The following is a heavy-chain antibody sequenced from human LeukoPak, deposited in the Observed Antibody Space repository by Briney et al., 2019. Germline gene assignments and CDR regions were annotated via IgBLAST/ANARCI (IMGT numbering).Heavy chain of an antibody. V-gene: IGHV3-48*01. CDR2: ISWSSGTI. CDR3: ARAGCGWVLTPCDAFDI. CDR1: GFSFSSYS. D-gene: IGHD2-15*01. J-gene: IGHJ3*02. Sequence: PGGSLRLSCAASGFSFSSYSMNWVRQAPGKGLEWVSYISWSSGTIHYADSVKGRFTISRDNAKNSLYLQMNSLRAEDTAVYYCARAGCGWVLTPCDAFDIWGQGTMVTVSS.